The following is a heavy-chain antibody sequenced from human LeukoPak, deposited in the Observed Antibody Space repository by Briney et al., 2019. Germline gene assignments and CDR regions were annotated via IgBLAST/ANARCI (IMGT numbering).Heavy chain of an antibody. J-gene: IGHJ5*02. D-gene: IGHD2-15*01. CDR1: GGSFSGYY. Sequence: SETLSLTCAVYGGSFSGYYWSWIRQPPGKGLEWIGEINHSGSTNYNPSLKSRVNISVDTSKNQFSLKLSSVTAADTAVYYRARRYCSGGSCLGWFDPWGQGTLVTVSS. V-gene: IGHV4-34*01. CDR3: ARRYCSGGSCLGWFDP. CDR2: INHSGST.